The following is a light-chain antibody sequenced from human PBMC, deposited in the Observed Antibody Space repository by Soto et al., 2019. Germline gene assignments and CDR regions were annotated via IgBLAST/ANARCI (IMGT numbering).Light chain of an antibody. CDR1: QSVSSN. CDR2: GAS. J-gene: IGKJ4*01. CDR3: QQYSHWPLT. Sequence: EIVLTQSPATLSVSPGERATLSCRASQSVSSNLAWYQQKPGQVPRLLIYGASTRATGIPARFSGSGSGTEFTLTISSLQSEDFAVYYCQQYSHWPLTFGGGTKVDIK. V-gene: IGKV3-15*01.